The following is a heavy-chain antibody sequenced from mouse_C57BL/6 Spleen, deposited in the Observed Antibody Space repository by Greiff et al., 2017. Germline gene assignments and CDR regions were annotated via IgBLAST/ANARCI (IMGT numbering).Heavy chain of an antibody. CDR2: ISSGSSTI. CDR1: GFTFTDYG. V-gene: IGHV5-17*01. CDR3: TRDGYRDYFDY. D-gene: IGHD2-3*01. Sequence: EVHLVESGAGLVKPGGSLKLSCAASGFTFTDYGMHWVRQAPEKGLEWVAYISSGSSTIYYADTVKGRFTIYRDNSKNTLFLKMTRLRYEATAMYYCTRDGYRDYFDYWGQGTTLTVSS. J-gene: IGHJ2*01.